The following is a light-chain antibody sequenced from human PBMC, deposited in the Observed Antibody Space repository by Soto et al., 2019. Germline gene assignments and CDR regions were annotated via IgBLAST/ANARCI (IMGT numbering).Light chain of an antibody. Sequence: EIVMTQSPATLSVSPGERATLSCRASQSVSSNLAWYQQKPGQAPSLLIYGASTRATGIPARFSGSGSVTEFTLSISSLQSEDFAVYYCQHYNNWPRTFGQGTKVEI. CDR2: GAS. J-gene: IGKJ1*01. CDR1: QSVSSN. V-gene: IGKV3-15*01. CDR3: QHYNNWPRT.